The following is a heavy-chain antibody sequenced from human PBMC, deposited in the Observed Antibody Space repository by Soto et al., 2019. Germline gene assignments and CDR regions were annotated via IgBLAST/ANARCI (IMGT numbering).Heavy chain of an antibody. J-gene: IGHJ4*02. D-gene: IGHD4-4*01. Sequence: PSETLSLTCSVSGRSMSSNYCSWLRQSPYKGLEWLGYVFYGGTDYNPSLGGRVSVSVQTSKSQFSLTLSSVTAADTAVYYCAAYRGALYFDFWGQGIQVTVSS. V-gene: IGHV4-59*03. CDR1: GRSMSSNY. CDR2: VFYGGT. CDR3: AAYRGALYFDF.